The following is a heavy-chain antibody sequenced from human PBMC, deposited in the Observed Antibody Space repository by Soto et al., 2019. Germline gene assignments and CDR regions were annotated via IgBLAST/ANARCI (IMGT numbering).Heavy chain of an antibody. Sequence: AGSLRLSCTASGFPFSSNSVNWFRQAPGKGLEWVSSITGSGTTTRYAVSVKGRFTLSRDNAKNSLFLDMNSLADEDTAVYYCARNLNWAFDHWGRGTLVTVSS. D-gene: IGHD1-1*01. CDR2: ITGSGTTT. J-gene: IGHJ5*02. V-gene: IGHV3-21*01. CDR3: ARNLNWAFDH. CDR1: GFPFSSNS.